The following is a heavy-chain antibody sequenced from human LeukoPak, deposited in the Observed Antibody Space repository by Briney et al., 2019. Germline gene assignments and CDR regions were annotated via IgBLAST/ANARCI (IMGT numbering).Heavy chain of an antibody. CDR1: GFTVSLYY. J-gene: IGHJ3*02. V-gene: IGHV3-53*01. D-gene: IGHD2-8*02. CDR3: ARGWVVATGGFDM. CDR2: IYSGGPT. Sequence: GGSLRLSCAASGFTVSLYYMTWVRQAPGKGLEWVSVIYSGGPTYYADSVKGRFTTSRGNSKNTVYLQMNSLRGEDTAVYFCARGWVVATGGFDMWGQGTMVTVSS.